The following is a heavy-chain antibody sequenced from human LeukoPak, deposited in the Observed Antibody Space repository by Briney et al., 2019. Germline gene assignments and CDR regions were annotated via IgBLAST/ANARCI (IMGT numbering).Heavy chain of an antibody. D-gene: IGHD2-2*01. CDR1: GGSISSSNW. CDR3: ARPHAGNWFDP. Sequence: SGTLSLTCAVSGGSISSSNWWSWVRQPPGKGLEWIGEIYHSGSTNYNPSLKSRVTISVDKSKNQFSLTLSSATAAGTAVYYCARPHAGNWFDPWGQGTLVTVSS. CDR2: IYHSGST. J-gene: IGHJ5*02. V-gene: IGHV4-4*02.